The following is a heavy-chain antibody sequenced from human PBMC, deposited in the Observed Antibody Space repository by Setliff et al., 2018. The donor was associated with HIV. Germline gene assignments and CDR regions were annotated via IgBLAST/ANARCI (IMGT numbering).Heavy chain of an antibody. CDR1: GYMFSIYY. V-gene: IGHV1-2*02. CDR3: ARQDHSSVNTGSLYAFDV. D-gene: IGHD2-8*02. J-gene: IGHJ3*01. Sequence: EASVKVSCKASGYMFSIYYMHWVRQVPGQGLEWMGWSNPNTGGTKYAQKFQGRVTMTMDTSTTTAYMELTGLTSDDTAVYYCARQDHSSVNTGSLYAFDVWGQGTMVTVSS. CDR2: SNPNTGGT.